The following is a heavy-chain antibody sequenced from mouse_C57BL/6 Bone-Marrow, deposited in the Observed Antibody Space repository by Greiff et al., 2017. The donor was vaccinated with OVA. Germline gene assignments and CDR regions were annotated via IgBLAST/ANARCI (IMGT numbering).Heavy chain of an antibody. CDR1: GYTFTSYW. V-gene: IGHV1-59*01. Sequence: QVQLQQPGAELVRPGTSVKLSCKASGYTFTSYWMHWVKQRPGQGLEWIGVIDPSDSYTNYNQKFKGKATLTVDTSSSTAYMQLSSLTSEDSAVYYCARLLTRGYYAMDYWGQGTSVTVSS. J-gene: IGHJ4*01. D-gene: IGHD2-1*01. CDR3: ARLLTRGYYAMDY. CDR2: IDPSDSYT.